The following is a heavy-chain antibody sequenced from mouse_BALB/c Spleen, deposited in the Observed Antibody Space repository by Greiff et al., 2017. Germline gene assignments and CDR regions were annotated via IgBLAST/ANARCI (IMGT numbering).Heavy chain of an antibody. CDR2: INPSSGYT. Sequence: QVQLKQSGAELARPGASVKMSCKASGYTFTSYTMHWVKQRPGQGLEWIGYINPSSGYTNYNQKFKDKATLTADKSSSTAYMQLSSLTSEDSAVYYCARRVAYYGSSYYFDYWGQGTTLTVSS. CDR3: ARRVAYYGSSYYFDY. D-gene: IGHD1-1*01. J-gene: IGHJ2*01. V-gene: IGHV1-4*01. CDR1: GYTFTSYT.